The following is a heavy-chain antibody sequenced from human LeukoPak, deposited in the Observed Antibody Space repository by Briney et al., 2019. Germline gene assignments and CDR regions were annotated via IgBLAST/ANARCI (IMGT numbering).Heavy chain of an antibody. CDR3: ARAGVGAIYYFDY. Sequence: GGPLRLSCAASGFTFSIYYMHWVRQAPGKGLVWVSHIESDGGRTTYADSVKGRFIISRDNAKNTLYLQMKSLRVEDTAVYYCARAGVGAIYYFDYWGQGTLVTVSS. V-gene: IGHV3-74*01. CDR2: IESDGGRT. J-gene: IGHJ4*02. D-gene: IGHD1-26*01. CDR1: GFTFSIYY.